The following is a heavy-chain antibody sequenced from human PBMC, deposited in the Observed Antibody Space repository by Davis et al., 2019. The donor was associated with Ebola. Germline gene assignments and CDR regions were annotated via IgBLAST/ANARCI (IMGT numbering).Heavy chain of an antibody. CDR1: GFTFSSYA. Sequence: GESLKISCAASGFTFSSYAMSWVRQAPGKGLEWVSAISGSGGSTYYADSVKGRFTISRDNSKNTLYLQMNSLRAEDTAVYYCAKDPGSGYSSGWFDYWGQGTLVTVSS. CDR2: ISGSGGST. CDR3: AKDPGSGYSSGWFDY. D-gene: IGHD6-19*01. V-gene: IGHV3-23*01. J-gene: IGHJ4*02.